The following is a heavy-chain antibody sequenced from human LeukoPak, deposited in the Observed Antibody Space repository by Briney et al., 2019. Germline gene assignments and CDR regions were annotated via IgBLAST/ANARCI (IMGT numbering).Heavy chain of an antibody. D-gene: IGHD3-10*01. Sequence: SETLSLTCTVSGGSMSSDNYQWSWIRPPPGKGLEWIGYINYSGSTYYNPSLKSRVTISVDTSKNHFSLKLSSVTAADTAVYYCARYGSGSTWFDPRGQGTLVTVSS. V-gene: IGHV4-30-4*01. J-gene: IGHJ5*02. CDR2: INYSGST. CDR1: GGSMSSDNYQ. CDR3: ARYGSGSTWFDP.